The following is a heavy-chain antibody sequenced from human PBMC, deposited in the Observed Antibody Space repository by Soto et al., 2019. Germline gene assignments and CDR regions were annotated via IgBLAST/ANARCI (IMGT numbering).Heavy chain of an antibody. D-gene: IGHD4-4*01. CDR3: AAVYSPSMDGGFDY. Sequence: SETLSLTCTVSGGSISSYYWNWVRQPPGKGLEWIGRIYTSGSTNYNPSLKSRVTMSVDTSKNQFSLTLSSGTAADTAVYYCAAVYSPSMDGGFDYWGQGTMVTVYS. CDR1: GGSISSYY. V-gene: IGHV4-4*07. J-gene: IGHJ4*02. CDR2: IYTSGST.